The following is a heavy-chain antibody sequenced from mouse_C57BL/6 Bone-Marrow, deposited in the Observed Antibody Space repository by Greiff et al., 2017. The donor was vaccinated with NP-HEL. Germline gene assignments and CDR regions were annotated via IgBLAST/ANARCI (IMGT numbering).Heavy chain of an antibody. D-gene: IGHD1-1*01. CDR2: IDPENGDT. CDR3: TTSGYYYGSSYFDY. V-gene: IGHV14-4*01. J-gene: IGHJ2*01. Sequence: EVKLVESGAELVRPGASVKLSCTASGFNIKDDYMHWVKQRPEQGLEWIGWIDPENGDTEYASKFQGKATITADTSSNTAYLQLSSLTSEDTAVYYCTTSGYYYGSSYFDYWGQGTTLTVSS. CDR1: GFNIKDDY.